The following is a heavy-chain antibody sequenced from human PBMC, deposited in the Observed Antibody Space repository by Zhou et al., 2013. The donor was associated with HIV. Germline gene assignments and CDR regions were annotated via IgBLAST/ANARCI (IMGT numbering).Heavy chain of an antibody. J-gene: IGHJ6*03. Sequence: QVQLVQSGAEVKKPGSSVKVSCKASGGTFSSYAISWVRQAPGQGLEWMGGIIPIFGTANYAQKFQGRVTITTDESTSTAYMELSSLRSEDTAVYYCARDREYSSSLGGDYYYYYYMDVWGKGTTVTVSS. CDR1: GGTFSSYA. CDR3: ARDREYSSSLGGDYYYYYYMDV. D-gene: IGHD6-6*01. V-gene: IGHV1-69*05. CDR2: IIPIFGTA.